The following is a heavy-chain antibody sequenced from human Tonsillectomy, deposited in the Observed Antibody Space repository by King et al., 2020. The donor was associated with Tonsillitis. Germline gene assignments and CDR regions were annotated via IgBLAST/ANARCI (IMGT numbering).Heavy chain of an antibody. CDR2: ISSDGSST. J-gene: IGHJ5*02. V-gene: IGHV3-74*01. CDR3: ARGNYDSWGGNNWFDP. CDR1: GFTFSRYW. Sequence: VQLVESGGGLTQPGGSLRLSCAASGFTFSRYWMHWLRQAPGKGLLWVSRISSDGSSTAYADSVKGRFTISRDNAKNTLYLQMNSLRAEDTAVYYCARGNYDSWGGNNWFDPWGPGTLVPVS. D-gene: IGHD3-3*01.